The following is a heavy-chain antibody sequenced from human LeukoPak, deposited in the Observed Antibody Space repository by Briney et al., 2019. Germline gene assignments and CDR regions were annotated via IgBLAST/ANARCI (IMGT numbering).Heavy chain of an antibody. J-gene: IGHJ4*02. D-gene: IGHD1-26*01. CDR3: AKGLELRRFLGYFDY. CDR2: ISWNSGSI. CDR1: GFTFDDYA. Sequence: GGSLRLSCAASGFTFDDYAMHWVRQAPGKGLEWVSGISWNSGSIGYADSVKGRFTISRDNARNSLYLQMNTLRPEDTAFYYCAKGLELRRFLGYFDYWGQGTPVTVSS. V-gene: IGHV3-9*01.